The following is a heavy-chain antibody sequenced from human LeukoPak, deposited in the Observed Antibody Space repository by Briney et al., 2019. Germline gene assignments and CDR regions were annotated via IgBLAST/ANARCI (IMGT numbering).Heavy chain of an antibody. CDR1: GYSFTTYW. Sequence: GESLKISCKGSGYSFTTYWIGWVRQMPGKGLEWMGIIYPGDSDTRYSPSFRGQVTISADKSISTAYLQWSSLKASDIAMYYCARPVVRGILDAFDIWGQGTMVTVSS. D-gene: IGHD3-10*01. J-gene: IGHJ3*02. V-gene: IGHV5-51*01. CDR2: IYPGDSDT. CDR3: ARPVVRGILDAFDI.